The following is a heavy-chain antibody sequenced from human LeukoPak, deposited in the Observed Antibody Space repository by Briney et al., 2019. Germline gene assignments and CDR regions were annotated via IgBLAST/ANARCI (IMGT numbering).Heavy chain of an antibody. J-gene: IGHJ4*02. V-gene: IGHV4-39*01. Sequence: SETLSLTCTVSGGSISSSSYYWGWIRQPPGKGLEWIGSIYYSGSTYYNPSLKSRVTISVDTSKNQFSLKLSSVTAADTAVYYSARNTAITDYWGQGTLVTVSS. CDR2: IYYSGST. CDR3: ARNTAITDY. D-gene: IGHD5-18*01. CDR1: GGSISSSSYY.